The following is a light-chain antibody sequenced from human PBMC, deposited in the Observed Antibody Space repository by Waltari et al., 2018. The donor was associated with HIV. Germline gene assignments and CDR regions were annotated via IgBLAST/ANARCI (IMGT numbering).Light chain of an antibody. CDR3: QAWDANHAV. J-gene: IGLJ2*01. V-gene: IGLV3-1*01. Sequence: ELTQPPSVSVPSGQTASIPCSGERLADKFPCWYQKKPGLPPVLLVYQASRRPSGIPERAAAPKSANTAARTIRGAQPLDEAEYFCQAWDANHAVFGGGTTLTVL. CDR1: RLADKF. CDR2: QAS.